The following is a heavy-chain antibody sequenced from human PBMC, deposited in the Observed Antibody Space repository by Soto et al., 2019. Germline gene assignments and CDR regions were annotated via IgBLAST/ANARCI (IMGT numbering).Heavy chain of an antibody. D-gene: IGHD4-4*01. J-gene: IGHJ3*02. CDR2: IYPGDSDT. CDR3: ARHLLSNIGTTPAFEI. Sequence: PGESLKISCKGSGYNFKMYWIAWVRQMPGQGPEWMGFIYPGDSDTTYSSSFEGQATISADKTISTVYLQLSSLKASDTAMYYCARHLLSNIGTTPAFEIWGQGTLVTVS. V-gene: IGHV5-51*01. CDR1: GYNFKMYW.